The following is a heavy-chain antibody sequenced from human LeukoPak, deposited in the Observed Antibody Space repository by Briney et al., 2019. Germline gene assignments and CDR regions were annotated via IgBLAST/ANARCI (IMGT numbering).Heavy chain of an antibody. CDR2: ISYCGST. J-gene: IGHJ6*02. CDR3: ATYDIWSGDTSVGAMDV. Sequence: PWETLSLTCTVSGFSISSYYWNWIRQPPGKGLEWTGYISYCGSTNYNPSLMSRVTIPVNTSKNPFSLKLSSVTAADTAVYFCATYDIWSGDTSVGAMDVWGQGTTVTVSS. V-gene: IGHV4-59*01. CDR1: GFSISSYY. D-gene: IGHD3-3*01.